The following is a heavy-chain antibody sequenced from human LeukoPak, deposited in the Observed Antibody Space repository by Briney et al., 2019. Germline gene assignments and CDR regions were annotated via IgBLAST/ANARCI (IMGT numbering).Heavy chain of an antibody. D-gene: IGHD3-16*01. V-gene: IGHV4-59*08. Sequence: SETLSLTCTVSGGSISSYYWSWIRQPPGKGLEWIGYISYSGSTNYNPSLRSRVTISVDTSKNQFSLKLSSVTAADTAVYYCARFVRGTYYFDYWGQGTLVTVSS. J-gene: IGHJ4*02. CDR1: GGSISSYY. CDR2: ISYSGST. CDR3: ARFVRGTYYFDY.